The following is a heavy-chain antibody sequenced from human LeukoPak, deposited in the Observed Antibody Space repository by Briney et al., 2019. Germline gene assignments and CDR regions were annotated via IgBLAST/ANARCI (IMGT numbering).Heavy chain of an antibody. CDR3: LGLLWFREELRMDV. CDR1: GYTFTSYG. J-gene: IGHJ6*02. D-gene: IGHD3-10*01. V-gene: IGHV1-18*01. CDR2: ISAYNGNT. Sequence: GASVKVCCKASGYTFTSYGISWVRQAPGQGLEWMGWISAYNGNTNYAQKLQGRVTMTTDTSTSTAYMELRSLRSDDTAVYYCLGLLWFREELRMDVWGQGTTVTVSS.